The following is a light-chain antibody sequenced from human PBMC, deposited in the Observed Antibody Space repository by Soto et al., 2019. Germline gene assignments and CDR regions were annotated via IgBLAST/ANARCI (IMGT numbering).Light chain of an antibody. V-gene: IGKV3-11*01. CDR1: QSVSNY. J-gene: IGKJ3*01. CDR2: DVS. Sequence: EIVLTQSPATPSLSPGERATLSCRASQSVSNYLAWYQQKPGQTPRLLIYDVSNRATGIPARFSGSGSGTDFTLTISSLEPEDFAVYFCHQRTNWPTFGPGTKVDIK. CDR3: HQRTNWPT.